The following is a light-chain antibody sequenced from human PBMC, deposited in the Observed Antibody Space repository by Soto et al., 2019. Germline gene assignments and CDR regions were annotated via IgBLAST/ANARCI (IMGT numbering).Light chain of an antibody. CDR2: AAS. CDR3: HQSYSSPQMYT. V-gene: IGKV1-39*01. Sequence: DIQMTQSPSSLSSSVGDRVTITCRASQTISSSLNWYQQKPGKAPDLLIYAASNLQSGVPSRFSGSGSGSDFTLTISSLQPEDFAIYYCHQSYSSPQMYTFGQGTRLEIK. J-gene: IGKJ2*01. CDR1: QTISSS.